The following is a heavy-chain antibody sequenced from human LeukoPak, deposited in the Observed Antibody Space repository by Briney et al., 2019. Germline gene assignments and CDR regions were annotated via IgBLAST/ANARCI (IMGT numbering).Heavy chain of an antibody. D-gene: IGHD3-10*01. Sequence: GGSLRLSCAASGFTFSSYWMHWVRQAPGKGLVWVSRINSDGSSTSYADSVKGRFTISRDNAKNTLYLQMNSLRAEDTAVYYCRIYYYGSGSYPYYFDYWGQGTLVTVSS. CDR3: RIYYYGSGSYPYYFDY. CDR2: INSDGSST. J-gene: IGHJ4*02. V-gene: IGHV3-74*01. CDR1: GFTFSSYW.